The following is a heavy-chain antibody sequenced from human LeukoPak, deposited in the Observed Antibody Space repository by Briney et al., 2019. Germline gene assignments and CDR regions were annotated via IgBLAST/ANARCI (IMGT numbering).Heavy chain of an antibody. CDR1: GGSFSGYY. J-gene: IGHJ2*01. Sequence: PSETLPLTCAVYGGSFSGYYWSWIRQPPGKGLEWIGEINHSGSTNYNPSLKSRVTISVDTSKNQFSLKLSSVTAADTAVYYCARDPTSPVHWYFDLWGRGTLVTVSS. V-gene: IGHV4-34*01. CDR2: INHSGST. CDR3: ARDPTSPVHWYFDL.